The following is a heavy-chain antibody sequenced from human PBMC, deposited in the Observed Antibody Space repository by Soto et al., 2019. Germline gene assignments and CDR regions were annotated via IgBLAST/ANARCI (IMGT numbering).Heavy chain of an antibody. CDR1: GYTFTNNW. J-gene: IGHJ3*02. Sequence: GESLKISCKGSGYTFTNNWVGWVRQMPGKGLEWMGIIYPGDSDTRYSPSFQGQVTISADKSISTAYLQWSSLKASDTAMYYCARFTPSTYDSSGYWGDAFDIWGQGTMVTVSS. D-gene: IGHD3-22*01. CDR2: IYPGDSDT. CDR3: ARFTPSTYDSSGYWGDAFDI. V-gene: IGHV5-51*01.